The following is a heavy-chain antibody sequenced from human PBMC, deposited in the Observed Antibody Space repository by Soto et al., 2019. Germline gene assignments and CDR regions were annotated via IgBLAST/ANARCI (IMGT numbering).Heavy chain of an antibody. CDR3: ARDRDDYGSGNYYNRIDF. CDR2: IIPLFETP. CDR1: GGIFSTYA. D-gene: IGHD3-10*01. Sequence: QVQLVQSGAEVKKPGSSVKVSCKASGGIFSTYAISWLRQAPGQGLGWMGGIIPLFETPNYAQRFQGRVTITADESTSTAYMELSRLRSEHTAVYYCARDRDDYGSGNYYNRIDFWGQGTLVTVSS. J-gene: IGHJ4*02. V-gene: IGHV1-69*01.